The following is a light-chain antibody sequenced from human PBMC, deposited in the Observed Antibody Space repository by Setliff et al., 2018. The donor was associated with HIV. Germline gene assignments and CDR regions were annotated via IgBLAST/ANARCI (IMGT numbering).Light chain of an antibody. CDR2: NVD. CDR3: SSYSINNVYV. V-gene: IGLV2-14*03. CDR1: SSDIGSSNF. Sequence: QSALTQPASVSGSPGQSITISCTGTSSDIGSSNFVSWYQQHPGKAPKVMIYNVDKRPSGVSNRFSGSKSGNTASLTISGLQTADEADYYCSSYSINNVYVFATGTKVTVL. J-gene: IGLJ1*01.